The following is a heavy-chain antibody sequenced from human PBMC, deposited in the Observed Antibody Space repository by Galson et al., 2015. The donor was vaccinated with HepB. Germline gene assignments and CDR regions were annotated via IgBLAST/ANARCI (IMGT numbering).Heavy chain of an antibody. D-gene: IGHD3-10*01. J-gene: IGHJ4*02. CDR1: GFSLSTSGVG. Sequence: PALVKPTQTLTLTCTFSGFSLSTSGVGVGWIRQPPGKALEWLALIYWDDDKRYSPSLKSRLTITKDTSKNQVVLTMTNMDPVDTATYYCAHSFGELLYEPMIFDYWGQGTLVTVSS. V-gene: IGHV2-5*02. CDR2: IYWDDDK. CDR3: AHSFGELLYEPMIFDY.